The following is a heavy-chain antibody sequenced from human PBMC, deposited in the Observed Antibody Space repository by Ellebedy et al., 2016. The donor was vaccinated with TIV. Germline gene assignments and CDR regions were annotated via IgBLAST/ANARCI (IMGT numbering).Heavy chain of an antibody. CDR3: ARDRETTGLLAF. V-gene: IGHV1-46*01. D-gene: IGHD1-1*01. CDR2: FSPVGVGT. Sequence: AASVKVSCKASPDTFSSYHIVWVRQAAGQGLEWMGIFSPVGVGTTFAQRFQGRITLTGDTSTSTVYMELKSLKSEDTAIYYCARDRETTGLLAFWGQGTLLTVSS. J-gene: IGHJ4*02. CDR1: PDTFSSYH.